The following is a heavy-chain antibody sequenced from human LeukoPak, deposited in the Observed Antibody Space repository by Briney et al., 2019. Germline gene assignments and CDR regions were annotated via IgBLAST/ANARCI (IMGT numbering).Heavy chain of an antibody. CDR1: GFTFSSYA. V-gene: IGHV3-23*01. CDR2: ISGSGGST. J-gene: IGHJ3*02. D-gene: IGHD3-16*01. Sequence: GGSLRLSCAASGFTFSSYAMSWVRQAPGKGLEWVSAISGSGGSTYYADSVKGRFTISRDNSKNTLYLQMNSLRAEDTAVYYCAKDLWGTGGLRDAFDIWGQGTMVTVSS. CDR3: AKDLWGTGGLRDAFDI.